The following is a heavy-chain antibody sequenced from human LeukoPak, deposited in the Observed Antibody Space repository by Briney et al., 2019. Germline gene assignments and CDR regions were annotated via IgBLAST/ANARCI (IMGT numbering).Heavy chain of an antibody. D-gene: IGHD5-18*01. CDR1: GFTFSSYG. Sequence: GGSLRLSCAASGFTFSSYGMHWVRQAPGKGLEWVAVISYDGSNKYYADSVKGRFTISRDNSKNTLYLQMNSLRAEDTAVYYCAQEGPYVDTAMVDAFDIWGQGTMVTVSS. J-gene: IGHJ3*02. CDR2: ISYDGSNK. V-gene: IGHV3-30*18. CDR3: AQEGPYVDTAMVDAFDI.